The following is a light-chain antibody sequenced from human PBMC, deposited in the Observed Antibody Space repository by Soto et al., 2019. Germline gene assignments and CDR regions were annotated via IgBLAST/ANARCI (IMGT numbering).Light chain of an antibody. J-gene: IGKJ1*01. CDR2: DAS. CDR1: QSISSW. V-gene: IGKV1-5*01. CDR3: QQYATYAPST. Sequence: DIKMTQSPSTLSASVGDRVTITCRASQSISSWLAWYQQKPGKGPKLLIHDASSLESGVPSRFSGSGSATEFSLTISSLESGDSGTYHCQQYATYAPSTFGQGTMVDI.